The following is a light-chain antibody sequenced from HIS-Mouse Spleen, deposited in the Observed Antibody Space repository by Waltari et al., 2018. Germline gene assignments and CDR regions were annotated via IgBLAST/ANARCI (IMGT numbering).Light chain of an antibody. CDR3: SSYTSSSFNVV. Sequence: QSALTQPASVSGSPGQSITISCTGTSSDVGGYNYVSWYQHNPGKAPKLMIYDVSNRPSWVSNRFSGSKSGNTASLTISGLQAEDEADYYCSSYTSSSFNVVFGGGTKLTVL. J-gene: IGLJ2*01. CDR2: DVS. CDR1: SSDVGGYNY. V-gene: IGLV2-14*03.